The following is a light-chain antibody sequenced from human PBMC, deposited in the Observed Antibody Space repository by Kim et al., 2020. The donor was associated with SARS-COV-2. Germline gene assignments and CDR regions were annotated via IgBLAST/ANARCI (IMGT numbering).Light chain of an antibody. J-gene: IGLJ2*01. Sequence: SYELTQPPSLSVSPGQTASITCSGDKLGDKYACWYQLKPGQTPLLVIYQDTMRPSGIPQRFSASNSGNTATLTISGSQAVDEADYYCQAWDTSLGVVFGGGTQLTVL. CDR1: KLGDKY. CDR3: QAWDTSLGVV. CDR2: QDT. V-gene: IGLV3-1*01.